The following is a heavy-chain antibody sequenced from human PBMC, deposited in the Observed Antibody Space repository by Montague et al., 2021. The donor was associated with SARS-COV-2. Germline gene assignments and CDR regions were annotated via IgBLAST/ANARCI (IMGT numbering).Heavy chain of an antibody. CDR2: TYYRSQWYN. V-gene: IGHV6-1*01. CDR1: GDSVSTHSGD. D-gene: IGHD6-6*01. J-gene: IGHJ6*02. CDR3: ARMAVAPRPGAYYGVDV. Sequence: CAISGDSVSTHSGDWVWMRQSPSRGLEWLGRTYYRSQWYNDYAVSLKTRITITPDTSKNLFSLQLRSVTPDDTAVYYCARMAVAPRPGAYYGVDVWGQGTTVTVSS.